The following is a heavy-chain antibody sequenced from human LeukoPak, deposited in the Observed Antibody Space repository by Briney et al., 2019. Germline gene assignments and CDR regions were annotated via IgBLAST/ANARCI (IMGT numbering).Heavy chain of an antibody. D-gene: IGHD1/OR15-1a*01. CDR3: AWIGLSVITNNHYLYMAV. V-gene: IGHV3-74*01. CDR1: GFTFSSYW. J-gene: IGHJ6*03. CDR2: INSDGSST. Sequence: PGGSLRLSCAASGFTFSSYWMHWVRQAPGKGLVWVSRINSDGSSTSYADSVKGRFTISRDNAKNTLYLQMNSLRAEDTAVYYCAWIGLSVITNNHYLYMAVWGKGTTVTVSS.